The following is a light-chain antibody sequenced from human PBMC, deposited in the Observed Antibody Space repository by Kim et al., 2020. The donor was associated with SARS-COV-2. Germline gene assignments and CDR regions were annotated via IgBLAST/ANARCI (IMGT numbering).Light chain of an antibody. Sequence: GKTVTSSCTRSSGRIASNYVQWYQQRPGSAPTTVIHEDNLRPSGVPDRFSGSSDSSSNSASLTISGLKTEDEGDYYCQSYDSSSWVFGGGTQLTVL. CDR1: SGRIASNY. CDR2: EDN. J-gene: IGLJ3*02. V-gene: IGLV6-57*03. CDR3: QSYDSSSWV.